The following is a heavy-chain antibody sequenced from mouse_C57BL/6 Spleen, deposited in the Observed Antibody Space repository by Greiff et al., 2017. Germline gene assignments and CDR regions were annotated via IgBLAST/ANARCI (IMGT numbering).Heavy chain of an antibody. CDR1: GFNIKDDY. CDR2: IDPENGDT. CDR3: TYYYGSGWYVDV. J-gene: IGHJ1*03. D-gene: IGHD1-1*01. Sequence: VQLKQSGAELVRPGASVKLSCTASGFNIKDDYMHWVKQRPEQGLEWIGWIDPENGDTEYASKFQGTATITADTSSNTAYLQRSSLTSEDAAVYYCTYYYGSGWYVDVWGTGTTVTVSS. V-gene: IGHV14-4*01.